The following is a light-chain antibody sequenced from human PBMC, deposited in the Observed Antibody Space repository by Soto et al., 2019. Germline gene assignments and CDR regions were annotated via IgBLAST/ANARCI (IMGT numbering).Light chain of an antibody. J-gene: IGKJ5*01. CDR3: HQRSNWPIT. CDR2: GAS. Sequence: ILMTQSPATLSVSQGERATLSCRASQSVSSNLAWYQQKPGQAPRLLTYGASTRATGIAARFSGSGSGTDFTLTISSLEPEDFAVYYCHQRSNWPITFGQGTRLEIK. CDR1: QSVSSN. V-gene: IGKV3-15*01.